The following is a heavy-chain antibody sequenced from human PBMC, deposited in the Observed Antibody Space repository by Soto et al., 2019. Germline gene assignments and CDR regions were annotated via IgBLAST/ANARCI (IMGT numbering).Heavy chain of an antibody. CDR1: GFTFSSYW. V-gene: IGHV3-74*01. J-gene: IGHJ6*02. Sequence: GGSLRLSCAASGFTFSSYWMHWVRQAPGKGLVWVSRINSDGSSTSYADSVKGRFTISRDNAKNTLYLQMNSLRAEDTAVYYCARDLSGWYEGLNYYYGMDVWGQGTTVTVSS. CDR3: ARDLSGWYEGLNYYYGMDV. CDR2: INSDGSST. D-gene: IGHD6-19*01.